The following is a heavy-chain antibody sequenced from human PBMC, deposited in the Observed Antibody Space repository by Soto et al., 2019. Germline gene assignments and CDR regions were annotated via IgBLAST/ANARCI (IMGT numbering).Heavy chain of an antibody. J-gene: IGHJ5*02. CDR2: INAGNGNT. V-gene: IGHV1-3*01. CDR3: ARDTVADPYNWFDP. Sequence: GASVKVSCKASGYTFTSYAMHWVRQAPGQRLEWMGWINAGNGNTKYSQKFQGRVTITRDTSASTAYMELSSLRSEDTAVYYCARDTVADPYNWFDPWGQGTLVTVSS. D-gene: IGHD6-19*01. CDR1: GYTFTSYA.